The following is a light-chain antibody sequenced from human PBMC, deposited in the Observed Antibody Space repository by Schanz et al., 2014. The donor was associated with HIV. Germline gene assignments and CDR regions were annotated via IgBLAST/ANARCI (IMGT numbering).Light chain of an antibody. V-gene: IGLV2-14*03. Sequence: QSALTQPASVSGSPGQSITISCTGTSSDVGGYNYVSWYQQHPGKAPTVMIYDVNNRPSGVSNRFSGPKSGNTASLTISGLQAEDEADYYCSSYTRADTWVFGGGTKLTVL. CDR3: SSYTRADTWV. J-gene: IGLJ3*02. CDR2: DVN. CDR1: SSDVGGYNY.